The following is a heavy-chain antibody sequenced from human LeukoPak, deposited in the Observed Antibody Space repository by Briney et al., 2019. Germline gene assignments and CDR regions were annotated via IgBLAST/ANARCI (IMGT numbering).Heavy chain of an antibody. J-gene: IGHJ6*02. Sequence: GASVKVSCKASGYTFTGYYMHWVRQAPGQGLEWMGWINPNSGGTNYAQKFQGRVTMTRDTSISTAYMELSRLRSDDTAVYYCAAPDGYYYYGMDVWGQGPTVTVSS. CDR1: GYTFTGYY. V-gene: IGHV1-2*02. CDR3: AAPDGYYYYGMDV. CDR2: INPNSGGT.